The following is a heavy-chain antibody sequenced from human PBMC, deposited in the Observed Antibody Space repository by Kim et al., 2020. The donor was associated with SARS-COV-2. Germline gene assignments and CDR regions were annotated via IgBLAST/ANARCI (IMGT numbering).Heavy chain of an antibody. CDR2: INHSGST. CDR1: GGSFSGYY. D-gene: IGHD4-17*01. J-gene: IGHJ2*01. V-gene: IGHV4-34*01. Sequence: SETLSLTCAVYGGSFSGYYWSWIRQPPGKGLEWIGEINHSGSTNYNPSLKSRVTISVDTSKNQFSLKLSSVTAADTAVYYCARVRLRSARRNWYFDLWGRGTLVTVSS. CDR3: ARVRLRSARRNWYFDL.